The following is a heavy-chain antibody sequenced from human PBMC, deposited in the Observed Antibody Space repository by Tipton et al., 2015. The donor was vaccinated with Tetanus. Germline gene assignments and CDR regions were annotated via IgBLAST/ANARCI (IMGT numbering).Heavy chain of an antibody. V-gene: IGHV4-59*08. CDR2: IYYSGST. CDR1: GGSISSYY. D-gene: IGHD6-13*01. CDR3: ASRIAAAGIDYFDY. Sequence: TLSLTCTVSGGSISSYYWSWIRQPPGKGLEWIGYIYYSGSTNYNPSLKSRVTISVDTSKNQFSLKLSSVTAADTAVYYCASRIAAAGIDYFDYWGQGTLVTVSS. J-gene: IGHJ4*02.